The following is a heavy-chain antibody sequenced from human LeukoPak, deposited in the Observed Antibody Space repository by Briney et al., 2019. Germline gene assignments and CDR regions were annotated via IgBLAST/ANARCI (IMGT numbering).Heavy chain of an antibody. CDR2: ITTYNGKT. Sequence: ASVKVSCKASGYTFTSHGISWVRQAPGQGLEWMGWITTYNGKTNYAQKLQGRVTMTTDTSTSTAYMELRSLRSDDTAVYYCARGNSSGWYFSGLSDYWGQGTLVTVSS. V-gene: IGHV1-18*01. D-gene: IGHD6-19*01. CDR3: ARGNSSGWYFSGLSDY. CDR1: GYTFTSHG. J-gene: IGHJ4*02.